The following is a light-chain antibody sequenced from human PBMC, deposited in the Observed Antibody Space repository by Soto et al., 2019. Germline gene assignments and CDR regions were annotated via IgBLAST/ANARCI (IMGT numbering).Light chain of an antibody. CDR3: QHDASQTQT. CDR1: QSVSSN. Sequence: EMVMTQSPNTLSASAGDRATLSCRASQSVSSNSAWYQQKPGQAPRLLIYGASTRATGIPARFSGSGSGTEFTLTISRLEPEDFAVYYCQHDASQTQTFGQGTRLEIK. V-gene: IGKV3-15*01. J-gene: IGKJ5*01. CDR2: GAS.